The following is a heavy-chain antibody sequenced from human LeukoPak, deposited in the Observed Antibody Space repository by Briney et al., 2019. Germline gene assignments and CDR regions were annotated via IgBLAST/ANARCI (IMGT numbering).Heavy chain of an antibody. CDR3: AADSGSYYFDH. Sequence: SETLSLTCSVSGGSISSYYWSWIRQPPGKGLEWIGYIYYSGSTNYNPSLKSRVIISVDMSKNQFSLTLSSVTAADTAVYYCAADSGSYYFDHWGQGTLVTVSS. CDR1: GGSISSYY. V-gene: IGHV4-59*01. D-gene: IGHD1-26*01. CDR2: IYYSGST. J-gene: IGHJ4*02.